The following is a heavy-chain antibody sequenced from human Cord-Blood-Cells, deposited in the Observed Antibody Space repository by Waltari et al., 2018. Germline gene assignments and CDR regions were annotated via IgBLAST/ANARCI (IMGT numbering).Heavy chain of an antibody. CDR1: GFTVSSYW. Sequence: EVQLVASGGGLVQPGGSLRLSCAASGFTVSSYWMSWVRQAPGKGLEWVANIKQDGSEKYYVDSVKGRFTISRDNAKNSLYLQMNSLRAEDTAVYYCARVGPLWFGELLYYFDYWGQGTLVTVSS. V-gene: IGHV3-7*01. D-gene: IGHD3-10*01. CDR2: IKQDGSEK. J-gene: IGHJ4*02. CDR3: ARVGPLWFGELLYYFDY.